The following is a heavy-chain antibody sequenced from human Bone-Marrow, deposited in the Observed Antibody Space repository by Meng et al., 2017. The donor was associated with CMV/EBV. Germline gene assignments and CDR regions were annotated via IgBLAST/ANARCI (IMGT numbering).Heavy chain of an antibody. CDR2: IYYSGST. CDR3: ARGGPDFTPAAYWYFDL. CDR1: GGSISSSSYY. V-gene: IGHV4-39*07. D-gene: IGHD3-3*01. J-gene: IGHJ2*01. Sequence: GSLRLSCTVSGGSISSSSYYWGWIRQPPGKGLEWIGSIYYSGSTYYNPSLKSRVTISVDTSKNQFSLKLSSVTAADPAVYYCARGGPDFTPAAYWYFDLWGRGTLVTVSS.